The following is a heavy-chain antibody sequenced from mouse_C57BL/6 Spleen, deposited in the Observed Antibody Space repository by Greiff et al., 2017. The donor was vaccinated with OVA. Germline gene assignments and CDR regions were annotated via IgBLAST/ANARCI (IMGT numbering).Heavy chain of an antibody. CDR3: AREGGNYVEGYYAMGY. Sequence: QVQLQQPGAELVKPGASVKMSCKASGYTFTSYWITWVKQRPGQGLEWIGDIYPGSGSTNYNEKFKSKATLTVDTSSSTAYMQLSSLTSEDSAVYYYAREGGNYVEGYYAMGYWGQGTSVTVAS. D-gene: IGHD2-1*01. V-gene: IGHV1-55*01. CDR1: GYTFTSYW. J-gene: IGHJ4*01. CDR2: IYPGSGST.